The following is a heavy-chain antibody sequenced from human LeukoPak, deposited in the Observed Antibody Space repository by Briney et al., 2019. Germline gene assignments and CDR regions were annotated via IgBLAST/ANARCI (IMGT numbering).Heavy chain of an antibody. CDR2: IYHSGTT. D-gene: IGHD5-18*01. V-gene: IGHV4-31*03. J-gene: IGHJ4*02. Sequence: SDTLSLTCTVSGGSISSAGYYWTWIRQHPGKGLEWIGFIYHSGTTYYTPSLKSRVTISVDTSKNQFSLKLTSVTAADTAVYYCASDRRLIQGGFDFWGQGTLVTVSS. CDR3: ASDRRLIQGGFDF. CDR1: GGSISSAGYY.